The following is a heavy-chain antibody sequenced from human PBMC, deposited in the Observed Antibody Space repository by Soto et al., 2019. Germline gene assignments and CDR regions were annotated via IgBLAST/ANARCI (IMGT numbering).Heavy chain of an antibody. D-gene: IGHD3-3*01. CDR2: IIPIFGTA. CDR1: GGTFSSYA. CDR3: ARGRNTIFVLDGSGGVGY. J-gene: IGHJ4*02. V-gene: IGHV1-69*01. Sequence: QVQLVQSGAEVKKPGSSVKVSCKASGGTFSSYAISWVRQAPGQGLEWMGGIIPIFGTANYAQKFQGRVTITADEATGTADMELSSLRSEDTAVYYCARGRNTIFVLDGSGGVGYWGQGTLVTVSS.